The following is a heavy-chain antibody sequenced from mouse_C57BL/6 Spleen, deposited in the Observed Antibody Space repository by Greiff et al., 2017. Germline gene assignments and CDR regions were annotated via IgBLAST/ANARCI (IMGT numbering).Heavy chain of an antibody. CDR2: ISDGGSYT. V-gene: IGHV5-4*01. J-gene: IGHJ3*01. D-gene: IGHD1-1*01. CDR1: GFTFSSYA. CDR3: ARGGGSSFAY. Sequence: EVQGVESGGGLVKPGGSLKLSCAASGFTFSSYAMSWVRQTPEKRLEWVATISDGGSYTYYPDNVKGRFTISRDNAKNNLYLQMSHLKSEDTAMYYCARGGGSSFAYWGQGTLVTVSA.